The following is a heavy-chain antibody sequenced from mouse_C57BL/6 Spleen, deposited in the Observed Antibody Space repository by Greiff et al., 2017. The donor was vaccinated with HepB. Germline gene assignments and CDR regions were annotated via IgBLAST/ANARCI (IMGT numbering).Heavy chain of an antibody. D-gene: IGHD1-1*02. Sequence: VQLQQSGAELVRPGASVTLSCKASGYTFTDYEMHWVKQTPVHGLEWIGAIDPETGGTAYNQKFKGKAILTADKSSSTAYMELRSLTSEDSAVYYCTRRRYVYAMDYWGQGTSVTVSS. CDR2: IDPETGGT. CDR1: GYTFTDYE. J-gene: IGHJ4*01. CDR3: TRRRYVYAMDY. V-gene: IGHV1-15*01.